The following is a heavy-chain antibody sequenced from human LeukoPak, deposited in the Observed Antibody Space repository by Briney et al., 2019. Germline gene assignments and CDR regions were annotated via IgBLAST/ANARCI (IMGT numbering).Heavy chain of an antibody. CDR1: GFTFSSYA. CDR3: AKGRTYYYGSGSLTKFMWYFDY. V-gene: IGHV3-23*01. D-gene: IGHD3-10*01. CDR2: ISGSGGST. Sequence: GGSLRLSCAASGFTFSSYAMSWVRQAPGKGLEWVSAISGSGGSTYYADSVKGRFTISRDNSKNTLYLQMNSLRAEDTAVYYCAKGRTYYYGSGSLTKFMWYFDYWGRGTLVTVSS. J-gene: IGHJ4*02.